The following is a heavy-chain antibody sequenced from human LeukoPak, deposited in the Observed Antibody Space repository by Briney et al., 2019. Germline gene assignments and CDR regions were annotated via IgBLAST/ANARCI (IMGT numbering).Heavy chain of an antibody. V-gene: IGHV3-7*01. CDR1: GFTFSSYW. Sequence: GGSLRLSCAASGFTFSSYWMSWVRQAPGTGLEWVANIKQDGSEKYYVDSVKGRFTISRDNAKNTLYLQMNSLKGEDTAVYYCATSLGPLTEYWGQGTLVTVSS. J-gene: IGHJ4*02. D-gene: IGHD7-27*01. CDR3: ATSLGPLTEY. CDR2: IKQDGSEK.